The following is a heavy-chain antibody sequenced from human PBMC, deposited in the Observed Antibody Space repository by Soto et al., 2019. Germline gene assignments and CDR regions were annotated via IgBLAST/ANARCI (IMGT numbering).Heavy chain of an antibody. CDR2: IYYSGST. Sequence: QVQLQESGPGLVKPSQTLSLTCTVSGGSISSGGYYWSWIRQHPGKGLEWIGYIYYSGSTYYNPSLKSRFTITVDTSKNQFSMKLSSVTAADTAVDYCARVCGGDCHYGMDVWGQGTTVTVSS. CDR3: ARVCGGDCHYGMDV. V-gene: IGHV4-31*03. J-gene: IGHJ6*02. D-gene: IGHD2-21*02. CDR1: GGSISSGGYY.